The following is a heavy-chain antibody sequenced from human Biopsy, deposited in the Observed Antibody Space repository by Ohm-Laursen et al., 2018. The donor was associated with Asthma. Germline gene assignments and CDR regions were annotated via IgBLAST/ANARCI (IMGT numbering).Heavy chain of an antibody. D-gene: IGHD3-22*01. J-gene: IGHJ4*02. Sequence: SLRLSCAASGFAVSRDHMFWVRQAPGKGLEWVSVIYSGGTSHTADSVRGRFTISRDYSKNTLYLQMHSLRAEDTAVYYCARGDSSNWSHYYFEYWGQGPLVTVSS. CDR1: GFAVSRDH. V-gene: IGHV3-53*01. CDR3: ARGDSSNWSHYYFEY. CDR2: IYSGGTS.